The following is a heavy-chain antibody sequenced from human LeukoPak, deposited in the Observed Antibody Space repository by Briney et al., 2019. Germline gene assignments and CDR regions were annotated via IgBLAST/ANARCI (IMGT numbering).Heavy chain of an antibody. Sequence: PSETLSLTCTVSGGSISSYYWSWIRQPAGKGLEWIGHIYTSGSTNYNPSLKSRVTMSVDTSKNQFSLKLSSVTAADTAVYYCARDSYYYDSSGYYGFDYWGQGTLVTVSS. J-gene: IGHJ4*02. CDR2: IYTSGST. CDR1: GGSISSYY. D-gene: IGHD3-22*01. CDR3: ARDSYYYDSSGYYGFDY. V-gene: IGHV4-4*07.